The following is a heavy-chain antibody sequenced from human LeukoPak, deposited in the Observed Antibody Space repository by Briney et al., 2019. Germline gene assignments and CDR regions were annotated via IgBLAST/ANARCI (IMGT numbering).Heavy chain of an antibody. J-gene: IGHJ4*02. CDR3: ARVLNWNAGGFDY. CDR2: IYTSGST. V-gene: IGHV4-4*07. CDR1: GGSISSYY. D-gene: IGHD1-1*01. Sequence: SGTLSLTCTVSGGSISSYYWGWIRQPAGKGLEWIGRIYTSGSTNYNPSLKSRVTMSVDTSKNQFSLKLTSVTAADTAVYYCARVLNWNAGGFDYWGQGTLVTVSS.